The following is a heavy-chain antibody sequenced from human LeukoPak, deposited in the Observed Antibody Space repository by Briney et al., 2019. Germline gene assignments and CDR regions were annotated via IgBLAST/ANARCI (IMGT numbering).Heavy chain of an antibody. D-gene: IGHD3-9*01. Sequence: SETLSLTCTVSGYSISSGYFWGWIRQPPGKGLEWIGSIYHSGSTSYNPSLKSRLTISVDTSKNQFSLKLSSVTAADTAVYYCARRVWLRGGAFDYWGQGTLVTVSS. J-gene: IGHJ4*02. CDR3: ARRVWLRGGAFDY. CDR1: GYSISSGYF. CDR2: IYHSGST. V-gene: IGHV4-38-2*02.